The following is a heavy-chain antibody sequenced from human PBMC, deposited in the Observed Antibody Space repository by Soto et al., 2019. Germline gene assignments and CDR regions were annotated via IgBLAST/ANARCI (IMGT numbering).Heavy chain of an antibody. D-gene: IGHD3-3*02. V-gene: IGHV1-18*01. CDR1: GYTFTSYG. CDR2: ISAYNGNT. Sequence: ASVKVSCKASGYTFTSYGISWVRQAPGQGLERMGWISAYNGNTNYAQKLQGRVTMTTDTSTSTAYMELRSLRSDDTAVYYCARWGSVFGVVITRGYYMDVWGKGTTVTVSS. CDR3: ARWGSVFGVVITRGYYMDV. J-gene: IGHJ6*03.